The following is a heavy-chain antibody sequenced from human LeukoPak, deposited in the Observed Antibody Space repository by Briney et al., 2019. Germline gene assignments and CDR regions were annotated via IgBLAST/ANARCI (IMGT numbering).Heavy chain of an antibody. CDR3: ARGSSSSLPA. CDR2: ISSSSSYI. J-gene: IGHJ4*02. D-gene: IGHD6-13*01. CDR1: GFTFSSYS. V-gene: IGHV3-21*01. Sequence: GGSLRLSCAASGFTFSSYSMNWVRQAPGKGLEWVSSISSSSSYIYYADSGKGRFTISRDNAKNSLYLQMNSLRAEDTAVYYCARGSSSSLPAGGQGTLVTVSS.